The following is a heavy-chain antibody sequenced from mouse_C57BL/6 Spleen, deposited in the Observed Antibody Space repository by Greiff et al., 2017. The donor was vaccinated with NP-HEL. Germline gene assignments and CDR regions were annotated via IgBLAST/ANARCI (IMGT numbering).Heavy chain of an antibody. Sequence: EVQLQQSGPELVKPGASVKIPCKASGYTFTDYNMDWVKQSHGKSLEWIGDINPNNGGTIYNQKFKGKATLTVDKSSSTAYMELRSLTSEYTAVYYCAREEVTAFAYWGQGTLVTVSA. CDR3: AREEVTAFAY. J-gene: IGHJ3*01. V-gene: IGHV1-18*01. CDR1: GYTFTDYN. CDR2: INPNNGGT. D-gene: IGHD2-1*01.